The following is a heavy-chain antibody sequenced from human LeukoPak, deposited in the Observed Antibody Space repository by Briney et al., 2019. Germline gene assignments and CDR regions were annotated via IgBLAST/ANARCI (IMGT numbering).Heavy chain of an antibody. Sequence: GASVKVSCKASGYTFTSYGINWVRQAPGQGLEWMGWISAYNGNTKYAQKLQDRVTMTTDTSTSTAYLDLRSLRSDDTAIYYCARMMSIPVAGHRPLFDYWGQGTLVTVSS. V-gene: IGHV1-18*01. D-gene: IGHD6-19*01. J-gene: IGHJ4*02. CDR3: ARMMSIPVAGHRPLFDY. CDR1: GYTFTSYG. CDR2: ISAYNGNT.